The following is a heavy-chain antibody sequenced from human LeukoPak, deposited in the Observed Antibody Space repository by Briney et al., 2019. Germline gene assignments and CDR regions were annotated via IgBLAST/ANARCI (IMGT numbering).Heavy chain of an antibody. CDR3: PKDSSVGNGSSWATY. D-gene: IGHD6-13*01. CDR1: GFSLTHDA. Sequence: GGSLRLSCAAAGFSLTHDAIHWVRQAPGKGRGWVAVISYDGSNKDYADSVKGRFTISRDNSKNTLYLQMNRLRTEDTAVYYCPKDSSVGNGSSWATYGAQGPLVTV. J-gene: IGHJ4*02. CDR2: ISYDGSNK. V-gene: IGHV3-30*18.